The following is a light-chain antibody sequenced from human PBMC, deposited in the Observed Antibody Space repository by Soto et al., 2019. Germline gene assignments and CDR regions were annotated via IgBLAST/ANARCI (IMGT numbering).Light chain of an antibody. CDR1: SGHSSYI. V-gene: IGLV4-60*02. J-gene: IGLJ3*02. CDR3: ETWDFNTRV. Sequence: QPVLTQSSSASASLGSSVKLTCTLSSGHSSYIIAWHQQQAGKAPRYLMKLEGSGSYNKGSGVPDRFSGSSSGADRYLTISNLQFEDEADYYCETWDFNTRVFGGGTQLTVL. CDR2: LEGSGSY.